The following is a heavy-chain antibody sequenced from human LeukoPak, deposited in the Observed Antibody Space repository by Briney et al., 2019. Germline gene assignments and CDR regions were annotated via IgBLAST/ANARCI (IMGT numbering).Heavy chain of an antibody. D-gene: IGHD3-10*01. V-gene: IGHV3-48*03. CDR3: AREGSLPCFDY. CDR2: ISSSGSTI. Sequence: GGSLRLSCAASGFTFSSYEMNWVRQAPGKGLEWVSYISSSGSTIYYADSVKGRFTISRDNAKNSLYLQMNSLRAEDTAVYYCAREGSLPCFDYWGQGTLVTVSS. CDR1: GFTFSSYE. J-gene: IGHJ4*02.